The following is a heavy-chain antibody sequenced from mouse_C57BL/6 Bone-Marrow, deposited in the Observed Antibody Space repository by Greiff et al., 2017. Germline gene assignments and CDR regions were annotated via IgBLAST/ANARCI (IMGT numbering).Heavy chain of an antibody. CDR3: ARELGRD. CDR1: GYTFTSYG. CDR2: IYPRSGNT. J-gene: IGHJ3*01. Sequence: QRVESGAELARPGASVKLSCKASGYTFTSYGISWVKQRTGQGLEWIGEIYPRSGNTYYNEKFKGKSTLTADKSSSTAYMELRSLTSEDSAVYFCARELGRDWGQGTLVTVSA. V-gene: IGHV1-81*01.